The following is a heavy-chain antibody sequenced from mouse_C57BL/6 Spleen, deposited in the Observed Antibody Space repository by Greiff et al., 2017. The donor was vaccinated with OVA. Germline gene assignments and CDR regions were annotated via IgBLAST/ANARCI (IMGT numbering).Heavy chain of an antibody. CDR3: ARHYYGSREEDYFDY. Sequence: VQLQQSGPELVKPGASVKISCKASGYAFSSSWMNWVKQRPGKGLEWIGRIYPGDGDTNYNGKFKGKATLTADKSSSTAYMQLSSLTSEDSAVYFCARHYYGSREEDYFDYWGQGTTLTVSS. D-gene: IGHD1-1*01. CDR1: GYAFSSSW. V-gene: IGHV1-82*01. J-gene: IGHJ2*01. CDR2: IYPGDGDT.